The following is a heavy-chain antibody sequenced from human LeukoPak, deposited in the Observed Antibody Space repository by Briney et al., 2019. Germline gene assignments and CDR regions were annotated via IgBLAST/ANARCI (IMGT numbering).Heavy chain of an antibody. Sequence: PGGSLRLSCAASGFTFSSYGMHWVRQAPGKGLEWVAVISYDGSNKYYADPVKGRFTISRDNSKNTLYLQMNSLRAEDTAVYYCAKVIDPDYWGQGTLVTVSS. CDR1: GFTFSSYG. CDR2: ISYDGSNK. V-gene: IGHV3-30*18. CDR3: AKVIDPDY. J-gene: IGHJ4*02.